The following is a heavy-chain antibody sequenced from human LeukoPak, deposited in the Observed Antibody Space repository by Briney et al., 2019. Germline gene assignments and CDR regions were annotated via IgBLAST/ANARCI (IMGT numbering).Heavy chain of an antibody. CDR3: ARDRGWLQLDF. Sequence: GGSLRLSCAASGFTFSTAWMSWVRQAPGKGLEWVGRVKSKSDGGTTDYAAPVKGRFTISRDDSKNTLYLQMNSLKTEDTAVYYCARDRGWLQLDFWGQGTLVTVSS. V-gene: IGHV3-15*01. J-gene: IGHJ4*02. CDR2: VKSKSDGGTT. D-gene: IGHD5-24*01. CDR1: GFTFSTAW.